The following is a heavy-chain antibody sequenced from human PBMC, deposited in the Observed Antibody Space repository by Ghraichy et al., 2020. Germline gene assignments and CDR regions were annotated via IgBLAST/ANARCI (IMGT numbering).Heavy chain of an antibody. V-gene: IGHV1-2*04. CDR2: INPNSGGT. CDR1: GYTFTDYY. J-gene: IGHJ4*02. D-gene: IGHD3-16*02. CDR3: AREMITFGGVIVWDY. Sequence: ASVKVSCKASGYTFTDYYMHWVRQAPGQGLEWMGWINPNSGGTNSAQKFQGWVTMTRDTSLSTAYMELSRLRSDDTAVYYCAREMITFGGVIVWDYWGQGTLVTVSS.